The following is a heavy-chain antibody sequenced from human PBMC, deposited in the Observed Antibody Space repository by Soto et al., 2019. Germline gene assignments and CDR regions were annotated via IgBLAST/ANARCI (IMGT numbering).Heavy chain of an antibody. V-gene: IGHV3-9*01. Sequence: GGSLRLSCAASGFTFDDYAMHWVRQAPGKGLEWVSGISWNSDNIVYADSVKGRFTISRDNAKNSLYLQMNSLRAEDTALYYCAKDLYSNYGDAFDIWGQGTMVTVS. J-gene: IGHJ3*02. D-gene: IGHD4-4*01. CDR1: GFTFDDYA. CDR2: ISWNSDNI. CDR3: AKDLYSNYGDAFDI.